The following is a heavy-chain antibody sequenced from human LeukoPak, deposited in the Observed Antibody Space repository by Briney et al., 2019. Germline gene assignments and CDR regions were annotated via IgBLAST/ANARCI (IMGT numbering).Heavy chain of an antibody. Sequence: GGSLRLSCAASGFTFSSYAMSWVRQAPGKGLEWVSAISGSGGSTYYADSVKGRFTIPRDNSKNTLYLQMSSLRAEDTAVYYCAKDHVLGYCSGGSCHNWFDPWGQGTLVTVSS. V-gene: IGHV3-23*01. J-gene: IGHJ5*02. CDR2: ISGSGGST. CDR1: GFTFSSYA. D-gene: IGHD2-15*01. CDR3: AKDHVLGYCSGGSCHNWFDP.